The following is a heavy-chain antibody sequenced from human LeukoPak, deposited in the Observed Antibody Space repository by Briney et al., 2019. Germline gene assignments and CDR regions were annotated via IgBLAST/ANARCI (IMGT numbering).Heavy chain of an antibody. J-gene: IGHJ4*02. CDR3: AGHHPRNAVDF. Sequence: SETLSLTCTVSGGSISSYYWSWIRQPPGKGLEWIAYISDIGSINYNPSLKSRVTISLDTSKNQFSLKLSSVTAADTAVYYCAGHHPRNAVDFWGQGTLVTVSS. CDR1: GGSISSYY. V-gene: IGHV4-59*08. D-gene: IGHD2-8*01. CDR2: ISDIGSI.